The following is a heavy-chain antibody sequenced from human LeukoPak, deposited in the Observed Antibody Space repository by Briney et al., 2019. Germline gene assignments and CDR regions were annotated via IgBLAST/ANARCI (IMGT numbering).Heavy chain of an antibody. J-gene: IGHJ3*02. CDR3: ARDICSGPSCYSREPLDI. V-gene: IGHV1-18*01. D-gene: IGHD2-15*01. CDR1: GYTFTSNG. Sequence: GASVKVSCKASGYTFTSNGISWVRQAPGQGLEWMGWIGVYNGKTNYAQKFQGRVTMTTDTSTSTVYMELRSLRSDDTAVYYCARDICSGPSCYSREPLDIWGQGTMVTVSS. CDR2: IGVYNGKT.